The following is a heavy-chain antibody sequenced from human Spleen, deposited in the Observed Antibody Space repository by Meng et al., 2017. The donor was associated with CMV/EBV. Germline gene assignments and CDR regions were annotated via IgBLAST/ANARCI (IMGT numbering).Heavy chain of an antibody. CDR2: IYYSGST. Sequence: GSLRLSCTVSGGSISSSSYYWGWIRQPPGKGLEWIGYIYYSGSTTYNPSLKSRVTISIDPSRNQFSLSLRSVTAADTAVYYCARVLPGGLFDSWGQGALVTVSS. V-gene: IGHV4-61*05. CDR1: GGSISSSSYY. J-gene: IGHJ5*01. D-gene: IGHD2/OR15-2a*01. CDR3: ARVLPGGLFDS.